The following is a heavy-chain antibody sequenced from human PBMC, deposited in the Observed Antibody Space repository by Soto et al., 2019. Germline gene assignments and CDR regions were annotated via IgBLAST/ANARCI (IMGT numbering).Heavy chain of an antibody. D-gene: IGHD1-20*01. CDR2: ISAYNGNT. Sequence: ASVKVSCKASGYTFTSYGISWVRQAPGQGLEWMGWISAYNGNTNYAQKLQGRVTMTTDTSTSTAYMELRSLRSDDTAVYYCAINLYNWIAHDAFDVWGQGTMVTVS. V-gene: IGHV1-18*01. CDR1: GYTFTSYG. J-gene: IGHJ3*01. CDR3: AINLYNWIAHDAFDV.